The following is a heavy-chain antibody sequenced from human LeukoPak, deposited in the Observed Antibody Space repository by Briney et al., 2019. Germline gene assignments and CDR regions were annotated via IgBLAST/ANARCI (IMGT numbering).Heavy chain of an antibody. Sequence: PSETLSLTCTVSGGSIGTYYWTWIRQPPGNGLEWMGFSHYSGSTNYNPSLKSRVTISVDTSKNQFSLKLNSVTAADTAVYYCARAPRGGSDGASGFYGVDVWGQGTTVTVSS. J-gene: IGHJ6*02. CDR1: GGSIGTYY. CDR3: ARAPRGGSDGASGFYGVDV. CDR2: SHYSGST. V-gene: IGHV4-59*01. D-gene: IGHD1-26*01.